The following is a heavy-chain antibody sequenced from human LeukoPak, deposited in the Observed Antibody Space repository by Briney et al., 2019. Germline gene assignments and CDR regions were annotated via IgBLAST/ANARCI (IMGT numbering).Heavy chain of an antibody. J-gene: IGHJ4*02. CDR2: INHSGST. D-gene: IGHD3-22*01. CDR1: GGSFSGYY. CDR3: ARVWNDSSGYYVKGYYFDY. Sequence: SETLSLTCAVYGGSFSGYYWSWIRQPPGKGLEWIGEINHSGSTNYNPSLKSRVTISVDTSKNQFSLKLSSVTAADTAVYYCARVWNDSSGYYVKGYYFDYWGQGTLVTVSS. V-gene: IGHV4-34*01.